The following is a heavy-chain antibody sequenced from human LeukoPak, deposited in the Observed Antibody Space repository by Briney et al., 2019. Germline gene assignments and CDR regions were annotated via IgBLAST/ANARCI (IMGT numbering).Heavy chain of an antibody. Sequence: GGSLRLSCTGSGFTFSNYWMSWVRQAPGKGLEWVANIKHDGSEKYYVGSVKGRFTISRDNAKNSLYLQMNSLRAEDTAVYYCAELGITMIGGVWGKGTTVTISS. CDR1: GFTFSNYW. D-gene: IGHD3-10*02. CDR2: IKHDGSEK. J-gene: IGHJ6*04. CDR3: AELGITMIGGV. V-gene: IGHV3-7*01.